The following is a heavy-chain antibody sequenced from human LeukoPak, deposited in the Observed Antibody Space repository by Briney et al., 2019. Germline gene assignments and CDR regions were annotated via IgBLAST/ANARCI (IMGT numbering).Heavy chain of an antibody. J-gene: IGHJ5*02. CDR2: MNPNSGNR. Sequence: GASVRDSCKASGYTFISSDINWVRQASGQGLEWLGWMNPNSGNRAYAPKFQGRVTMTRGTSTSTAYMELSSLDYDDTAVYYCARGLPTRGSSWFEPWGQGTLVTVSS. V-gene: IGHV1-8*01. D-gene: IGHD3-10*01. CDR1: GYTFISSD. CDR3: ARGLPTRGSSWFEP.